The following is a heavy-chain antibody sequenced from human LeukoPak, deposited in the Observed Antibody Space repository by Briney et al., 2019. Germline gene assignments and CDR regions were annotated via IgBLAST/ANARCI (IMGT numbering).Heavy chain of an antibody. CDR1: AGFISSYY. J-gene: IGHJ4*02. CDR2: IYYSGST. D-gene: IGHD3-10*01. CDR3: ARRGSGSYSPFDY. Sequence: SETLSLTCTVSAGFISSYYWSWVRQPPGRGLEWIGHIYYSGSTNYNPSLKSRVTISVDTSKNQFSLKLRSVTAADTAVYYCARRGSGSYSPFDYWGQGTLVTASS. V-gene: IGHV4-59*08.